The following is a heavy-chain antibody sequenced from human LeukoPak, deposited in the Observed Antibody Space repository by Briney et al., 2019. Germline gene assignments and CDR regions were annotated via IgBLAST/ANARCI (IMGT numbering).Heavy chain of an antibody. V-gene: IGHV1-69*02. CDR1: GGTFSSYT. Sequence: SVKVSCKASGGTFSSYTISWVRQAPGQGLEWMGRIIPILGIANYAQKFQGRVTITADKSTSTAYMELSSLRSEDTAVYYCARAGRFGESPLDYWGQGTLVTVSS. CDR2: IIPILGIA. CDR3: ARAGRFGESPLDY. D-gene: IGHD3-10*01. J-gene: IGHJ4*02.